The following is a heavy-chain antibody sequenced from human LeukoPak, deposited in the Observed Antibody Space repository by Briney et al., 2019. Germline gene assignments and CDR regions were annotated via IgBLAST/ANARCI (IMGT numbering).Heavy chain of an antibody. CDR3: ARDHSSGWYGRGGIFDY. CDR1: GGTFSSNA. Sequence: ASVKVSCTASGGTFSSNAISWVRQAPGQGLEWMGGIIPIFGTANYAQKFQGRVTITADESTSTAYMELSSLRSEDTAVYYCARDHSSGWYGRGGIFDYWGQGTLVTVSS. J-gene: IGHJ4*02. V-gene: IGHV1-69*13. CDR2: IIPIFGTA. D-gene: IGHD6-19*01.